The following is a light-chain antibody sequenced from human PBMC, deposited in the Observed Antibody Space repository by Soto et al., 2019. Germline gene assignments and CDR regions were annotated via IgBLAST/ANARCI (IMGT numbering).Light chain of an antibody. Sequence: QSALTQPASVSGSPGQSITISCTGTSSDVGGYNYVSWYQQHPGKAPKLMIYDVSNRPSGVSNRFYGSKSGNTASLTISGLQAEDEADYYCSSYTSSSTQVFGTGTKLPS. V-gene: IGLV2-14*01. J-gene: IGLJ1*01. CDR2: DVS. CDR3: SSYTSSSTQV. CDR1: SSDVGGYNY.